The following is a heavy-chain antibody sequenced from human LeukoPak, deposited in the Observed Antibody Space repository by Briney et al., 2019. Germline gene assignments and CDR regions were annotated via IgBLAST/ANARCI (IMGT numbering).Heavy chain of an antibody. CDR1: GFTFSSYA. D-gene: IGHD2-2*02. Sequence: GGSLRLSCAASGFTFSSYAMHWVRQAPGKGLEWVAFIWYDGSNKYYADSVKGRFTISRDNSKNTLYLQMNSLRAEDTAVYYCAKEGYCSSTSCYTGPQEGAFDIWGQGTMVTVSS. CDR3: AKEGYCSSTSCYTGPQEGAFDI. V-gene: IGHV3-30*02. J-gene: IGHJ3*02. CDR2: IWYDGSNK.